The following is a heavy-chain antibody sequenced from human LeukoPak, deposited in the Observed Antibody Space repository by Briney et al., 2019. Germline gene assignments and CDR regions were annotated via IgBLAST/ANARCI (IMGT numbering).Heavy chain of an antibody. CDR1: GGSISSYS. D-gene: IGHD3-22*01. V-gene: IGHV4-30-2*01. CDR3: ARGYYYDSSGSNWFDP. Sequence: SETLSLTCTVSGGSISSYSWSWIRQPPGKGLEWIGYIYHSGSTYYNPSLKSRVTISVDRSKNQFSLKLSSVTAADTAVYYCARGYYYDSSGSNWFDPWGQGTLVTVSS. CDR2: IYHSGST. J-gene: IGHJ5*02.